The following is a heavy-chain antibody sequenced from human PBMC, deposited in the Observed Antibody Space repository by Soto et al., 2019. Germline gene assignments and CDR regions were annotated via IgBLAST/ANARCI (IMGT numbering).Heavy chain of an antibody. V-gene: IGHV3-21*01. CDR1: GFTFSSYS. CDR3: ASASRSDAFDI. Sequence: PGGSLRLSCAASGFTFSSYSMNRVRQAPGKGLEWVSSISSSSSYIYYADSVKGRFTISRDNAKNSLYLQMNSLRAEDTAVYYCASASRSDAFDIWGKGTMVTVSS. CDR2: ISSSSSYI. J-gene: IGHJ3*02.